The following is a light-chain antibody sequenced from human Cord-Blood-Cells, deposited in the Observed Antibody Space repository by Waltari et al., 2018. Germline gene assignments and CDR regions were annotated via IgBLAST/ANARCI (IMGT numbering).Light chain of an antibody. V-gene: IGKV3-11*01. J-gene: IGKJ1*01. CDR1: QSVSSY. CDR3: QQRSNWPT. CDR2: DAS. Sequence: EIVLTQSPATLSLSPGERATLSCRASQSVSSYLAWYQQKPGQAPRLLIYDASNRATGIPARLSGSVSGTDFTLTISSREPEDFAVYYCQQRSNWPTFGQGTKVEIK.